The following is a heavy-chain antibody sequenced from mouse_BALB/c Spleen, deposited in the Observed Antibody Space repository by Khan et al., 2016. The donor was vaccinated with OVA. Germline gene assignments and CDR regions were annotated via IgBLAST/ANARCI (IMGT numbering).Heavy chain of an antibody. CDR3: ARNYDDDEGLAY. V-gene: IGHV2-2*02. Sequence: QVQLKESGPGLVQPSQSLSITCTVSGFSLTRYGVHWVRQSPGKGLEWLGVIWSGGSTDYNAAFISRLSISKDNSKSQVFFKMSSLQANDTAIYYCARNYDDDEGLAYWGQGTLVTVSA. CDR1: GFSLTRYG. CDR2: IWSGGST. J-gene: IGHJ3*01. D-gene: IGHD2-4*01.